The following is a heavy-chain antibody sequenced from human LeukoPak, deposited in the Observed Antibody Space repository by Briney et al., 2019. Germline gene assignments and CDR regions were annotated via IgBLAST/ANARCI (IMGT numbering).Heavy chain of an antibody. CDR3: ARSRGDYYFDY. V-gene: IGHV4-59*01. CDR1: GGSISSYY. D-gene: IGHD4-17*01. Sequence: SETLSLTCTVSGGSISSYYWSWIRQPPGKGLEWIAYISDIGSINYNPSLRSRVTISVDTSKNQFSLKLSSVTAADTAVYYCARSRGDYYFDYWGQGTLVTVSS. CDR2: ISDIGSI. J-gene: IGHJ4*02.